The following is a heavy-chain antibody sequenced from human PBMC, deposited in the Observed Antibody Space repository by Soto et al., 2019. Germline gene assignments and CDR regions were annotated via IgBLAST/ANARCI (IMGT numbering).Heavy chain of an antibody. Sequence: GGSLRLSCAASGFTFSSYAMSWVRQAPGKGLEWVSAISGSGGSTYYADSVKGRFTISRDNSKNTLYLQMNSLRAEDTAVYYCAKSTVVRVPRLGMSFDDWGQGTLVTVSS. J-gene: IGHJ4*02. V-gene: IGHV3-23*01. CDR1: GFTFSSYA. CDR2: ISGSGGST. CDR3: AKSTVVRVPRLGMSFDD. D-gene: IGHD7-27*01.